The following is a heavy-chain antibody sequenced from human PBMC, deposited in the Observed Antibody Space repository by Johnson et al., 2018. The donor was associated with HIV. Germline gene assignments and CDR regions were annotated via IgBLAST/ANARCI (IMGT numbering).Heavy chain of an antibody. CDR3: ARENWGQRMNAFDI. V-gene: IGHV3-30*04. CDR2: ISYDGSDK. J-gene: IGHJ3*02. CDR1: GFTFSSYA. Sequence: QVQLVESGGGVVQPGRSLRLSCAASGFTFSSYAMHWVRQAPAKGLEWVAVISYDGSDKDYADSVKGRFTISRDSSKNTLYLQMNSLRAEDTAVYYCARENWGQRMNAFDIWGQGTMVTVSS. D-gene: IGHD7-27*01.